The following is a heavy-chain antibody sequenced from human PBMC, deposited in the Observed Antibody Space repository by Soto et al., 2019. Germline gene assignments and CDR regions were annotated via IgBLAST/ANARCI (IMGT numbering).Heavy chain of an antibody. J-gene: IGHJ3*02. D-gene: IGHD6-13*01. CDR2: ISGSGGST. CDR3: AKDVSVAAEDKGYSAFDI. Sequence: AGGARRVSCGGSGFTLSRDCISVGRQAPGKGLEWVSAISGSGGSTYYADSVKGRFTISRDNSKNTLYLQMNSLRAEDTAVYYCAKDVSVAAEDKGYSAFDIWGQGTIVTVSS. CDR1: GFTLSRDC. V-gene: IGHV3-23*01.